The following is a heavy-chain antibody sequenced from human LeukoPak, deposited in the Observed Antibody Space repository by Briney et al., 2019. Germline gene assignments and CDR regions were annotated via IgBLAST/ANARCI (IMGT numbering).Heavy chain of an antibody. J-gene: IGHJ4*02. V-gene: IGHV3-23*01. Sequence: GGSLRLSCAASGFTFSSYAMSWVRQAPGKGLEWVSAISGSGGSTYYADSVKGRFTISRDNPKNTLYLQMNSLRGEDTAVYYCARGYDFWSGYSFDYWGQGALVTVSS. CDR2: ISGSGGST. CDR1: GFTFSSYA. CDR3: ARGYDFWSGYSFDY. D-gene: IGHD3-3*01.